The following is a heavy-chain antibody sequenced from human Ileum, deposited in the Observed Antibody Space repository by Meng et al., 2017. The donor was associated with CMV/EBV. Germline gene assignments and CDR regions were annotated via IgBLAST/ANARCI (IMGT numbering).Heavy chain of an antibody. CDR2: IYHSGST. D-gene: IGHD3-3*01. J-gene: IGHJ6*02. CDR3: ARGPYDFWSGYYGMDV. CDR1: SISSGGYS. V-gene: IGHV4-30-2*01. Sequence: SISSGGYSWSWIRQPPGKGLEWIGYIYHSGSTYYNPSLKSRVTISVDRSKSQFSLKLSSVTAADTAVYYCARGPYDFWSGYYGMDVWGQGTTVTVSS.